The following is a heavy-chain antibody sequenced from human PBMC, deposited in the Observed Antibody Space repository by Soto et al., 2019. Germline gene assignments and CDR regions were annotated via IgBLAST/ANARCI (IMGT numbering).Heavy chain of an antibody. D-gene: IGHD3-9*01. CDR1: GFIFSTAW. V-gene: IGHV3-15*07. CDR3: TTDSHLSTRLVRFDL. CDR2: IKSKIDGGTT. J-gene: IGHJ4*01. Sequence: EVQLVESGGGLVEPGGSLRLSCAASGFIFSTAWINWVRQAPGKGLEWVGRIKSKIDGGTTDFAASVKGRFAISRDDSQDTMFLQMNSLKSEDTAVYYCTTDSHLSTRLVRFDLWGRGTLVTVSS.